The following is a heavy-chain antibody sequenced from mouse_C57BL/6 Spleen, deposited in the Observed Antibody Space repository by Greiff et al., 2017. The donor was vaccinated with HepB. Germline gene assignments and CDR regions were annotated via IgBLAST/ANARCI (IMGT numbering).Heavy chain of an antibody. CDR1: GYTFTSYW. CDR3: ARDSLRYYGSSYGYFDV. CDR2: IDPSDSYT. V-gene: IGHV1-69*01. Sequence: VQLQQPGAELVMPGASVKLSCKASGYTFTSYWMHWVKQRPGQGLEWIGEIDPSDSYTNYNQKFKGKSTLTVDKSSSTAYMQLSSLTSEDSAVYYCARDSLRYYGSSYGYFDVWGTGTTVTVSS. D-gene: IGHD1-1*01. J-gene: IGHJ1*03.